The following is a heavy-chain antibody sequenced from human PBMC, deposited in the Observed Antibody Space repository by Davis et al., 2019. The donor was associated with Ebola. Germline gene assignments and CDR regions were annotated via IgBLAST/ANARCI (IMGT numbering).Heavy chain of an antibody. J-gene: IGHJ6*02. D-gene: IGHD6-19*01. V-gene: IGHV3-48*01. Sequence: GESLKISCAASGITFSRYSMNWVRQAPGKGLEWVAFISSGSFTIHYADSVKGRFTISRDNSKNTLYLQMNSLSAEDTAVYYCARDSQQWLVYYYGMDVWGQGTTVTVSS. CDR3: ARDSQQWLVYYYGMDV. CDR1: GITFSRYS. CDR2: ISSGSFTI.